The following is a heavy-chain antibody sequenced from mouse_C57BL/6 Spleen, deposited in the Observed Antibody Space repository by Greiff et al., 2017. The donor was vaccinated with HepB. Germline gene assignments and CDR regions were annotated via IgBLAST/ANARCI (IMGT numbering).Heavy chain of an antibody. CDR2: INPNNGGT. V-gene: IGHV1-26*01. J-gene: IGHJ3*01. Sequence: EVQLQQSGPELVKPGASVKISCKASGYTFTDYYMNWVKQSHGKSLEWIGDINPNNGGTSYNQKFKGKATLTVDKSSSTAYMELRSLTSEDSAVYYCARNPRGFAYWGQGTLVTVSA. CDR3: ARNPRGFAY. CDR1: GYTFTDYY.